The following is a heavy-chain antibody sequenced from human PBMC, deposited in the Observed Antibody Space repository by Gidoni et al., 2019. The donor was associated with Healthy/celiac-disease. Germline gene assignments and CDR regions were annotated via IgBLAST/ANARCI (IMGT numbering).Heavy chain of an antibody. V-gene: IGHV5-51*01. CDR1: GYSFTSSW. CDR2: IYHGDSDT. CDR3: ARPTGYSYGSGSLYYFDY. J-gene: IGHJ4*02. D-gene: IGHD5-18*01. Sequence: EVQLVHSGAALKKPGYSLNISCTCSGYSFTSSWIVWVRQMPGKGLEWMGIIYHGDSDTRYSPSFQGQVTISADKSISTAYLQWSSLKASDTAMYYCARPTGYSYGSGSLYYFDYWGQGTLVTVSS.